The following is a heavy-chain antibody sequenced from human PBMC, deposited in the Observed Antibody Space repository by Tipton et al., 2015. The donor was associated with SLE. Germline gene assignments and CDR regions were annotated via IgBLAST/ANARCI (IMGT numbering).Heavy chain of an antibody. D-gene: IGHD3-22*01. CDR3: ARDTGGYDSSGYDAFDI. V-gene: IGHV1-18*04. CDR2: ISAYNGNT. Sequence: QLVQSGAEVKKPGSSVKVSCKASGYTFTSYGISWVRQAPGQGLEWMGWISAYNGNTNYAQKLQGRVIMTTDTSTSTAYMELRSLRSDDTAMYYCARDTGGYDSSGYDAFDIWGQGTMVTVSS. CDR1: GYTFTSYG. J-gene: IGHJ3*02.